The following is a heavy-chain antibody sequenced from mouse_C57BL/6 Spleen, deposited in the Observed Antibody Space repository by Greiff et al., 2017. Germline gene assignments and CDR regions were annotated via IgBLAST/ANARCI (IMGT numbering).Heavy chain of an antibody. Sequence: QVQLQQPGAELVRPGSSVKLSCKASGYTFTSYWMHWVKQRPIQGLEWIGNIDPSDSETHYNQKFKDKATLTVDKSSSTAYMQLSSLTSEDSAVYYCASRRNYDGYFDYWGQGTTLTVSS. CDR3: ASRRNYDGYFDY. J-gene: IGHJ2*01. CDR2: IDPSDSET. V-gene: IGHV1-52*01. D-gene: IGHD2-3*01. CDR1: GYTFTSYW.